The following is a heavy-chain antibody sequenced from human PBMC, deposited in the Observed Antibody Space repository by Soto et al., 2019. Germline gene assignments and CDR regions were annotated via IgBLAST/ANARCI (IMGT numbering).Heavy chain of an antibody. Sequence: EVQLVESGGGLVKPGGSLRLSCAASGFTFSNAWMTWVRQAPGKGLDWVGRVKSKTDGGTIDYAAPVKDRFTISRDDLKNTLYLQMNSLKTEDTAVYYCIGTYSGSSMRFDYWGQGTLVTVSS. J-gene: IGHJ4*02. CDR3: IGTYSGSSMRFDY. CDR1: GFTFSNAW. V-gene: IGHV3-15*01. CDR2: VKSKTDGGTI. D-gene: IGHD5-12*01.